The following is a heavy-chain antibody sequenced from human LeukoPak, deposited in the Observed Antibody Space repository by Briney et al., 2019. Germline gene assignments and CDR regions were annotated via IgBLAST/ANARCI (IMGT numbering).Heavy chain of an antibody. CDR3: AREVSDVWWLRRGDDY. V-gene: IGHV3-7*01. Sequence: GVLRLPCAASGFTFSSYGMHWVGQAPGKGLEWVAKIKQDGSEKYYVDSVKGRFTISRDNAKNSLYLQMNSLRAEDTAVYYCAREVSDVWWLRRGDDYWGQGTLVTVSS. D-gene: IGHD5-12*01. J-gene: IGHJ4*02. CDR2: IKQDGSEK. CDR1: GFTFSSYG.